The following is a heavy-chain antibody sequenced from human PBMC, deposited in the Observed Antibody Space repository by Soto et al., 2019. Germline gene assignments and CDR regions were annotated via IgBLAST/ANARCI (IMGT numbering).Heavy chain of an antibody. Sequence: QVQLQESGPGLVKPSETLSLTCTVSGGSVNSDSFYWTWVRQPPGSGLEYIGYIYYTGITNYSPSLRSRVTISLDTSKDQFSLSLTSVTAADTAVYYCARVLDSSWCIDIWGRGTLVTVAS. V-gene: IGHV4-61*01. CDR3: ARVLDSSWCIDI. CDR2: IYYTGIT. D-gene: IGHD3-22*01. J-gene: IGHJ2*01. CDR1: GGSVNSDSFY.